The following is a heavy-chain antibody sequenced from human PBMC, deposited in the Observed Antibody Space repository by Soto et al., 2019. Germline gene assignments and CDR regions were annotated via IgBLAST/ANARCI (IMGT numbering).Heavy chain of an antibody. CDR2: SKNKADSYTT. CDR3: TVWGSGNDFGAA. Sequence: EVQLVESGGGLVQPGGSLRLSCAASGFTFSDHYMDWVRQAPGKGLEWVGRSKNKADSYTTEYAASVKGRFTISRDGSKISLFLQMNSLKTEDTAVYYSTVWGSGNDFGAAWGQGILVTVSS. D-gene: IGHD3-10*01. J-gene: IGHJ4*02. V-gene: IGHV3-72*01. CDR1: GFTFSDHY.